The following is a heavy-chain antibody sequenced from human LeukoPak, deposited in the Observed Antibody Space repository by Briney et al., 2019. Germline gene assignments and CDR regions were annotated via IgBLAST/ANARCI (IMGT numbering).Heavy chain of an antibody. CDR3: ATHYYDGRGYDVGYYFDY. J-gene: IGHJ4*02. CDR2: INSYSNYT. Sequence: GGSLRLSCAASGFSFTDYYMSWIRQAPGKGLEWVSFINSYSNYTNYADSVKGRFSISRDNAKSSLYLQMNSLRAEDTAVYYCATHYYDGRGYDVGYYFDYWGQGTLVTVSS. V-gene: IGHV3-11*06. D-gene: IGHD3-22*01. CDR1: GFSFTDYY.